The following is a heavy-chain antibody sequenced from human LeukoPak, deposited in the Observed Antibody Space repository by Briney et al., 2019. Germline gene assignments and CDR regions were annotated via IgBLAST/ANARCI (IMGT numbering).Heavy chain of an antibody. D-gene: IGHD1-1*01. CDR1: GYTFTDYY. Sequence: TVKISCKASGYTFTDYYMHWVQQAPGQGLEWMGGIIPIFGTANYAQKFQGRVTITADESTSTAYMELSSLRSEDTAVYYCARGVQLERRAENYYYYMDVWGKGTTVTVPS. V-gene: IGHV1-69*01. CDR2: IIPIFGTA. CDR3: ARGVQLERRAENYYYYMDV. J-gene: IGHJ6*03.